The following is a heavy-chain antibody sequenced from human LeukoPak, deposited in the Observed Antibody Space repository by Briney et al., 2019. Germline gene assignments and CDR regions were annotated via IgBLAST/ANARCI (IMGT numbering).Heavy chain of an antibody. V-gene: IGHV1-69*13. Sequence: SVTVSCTASGGTFSSYAISWVRQAPGQGLEWMGGIIPIFGTANYAQKFQGRVTITADESTSTAYMELSSLRSEDTAVYYCASVGVSYGMDVWGQGTTVTVSS. CDR1: GGTFSSYA. J-gene: IGHJ6*02. CDR2: IIPIFGTA. D-gene: IGHD3-10*01. CDR3: ASVGVSYGMDV.